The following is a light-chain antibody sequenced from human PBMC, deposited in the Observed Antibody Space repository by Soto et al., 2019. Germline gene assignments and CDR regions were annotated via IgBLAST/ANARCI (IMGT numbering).Light chain of an antibody. J-gene: IGKJ5*01. Sequence: EIVMTQSPATLSVSPGERAILSVRASQSISINLAWYQQKPGQAPRLLIYAASNRATGVPARFSGSWSGTEFTLTISSLQSEDFAVYYCQQYNNWITFGQGTRLEIK. CDR2: AAS. V-gene: IGKV3-15*01. CDR3: QQYNNWIT. CDR1: QSISIN.